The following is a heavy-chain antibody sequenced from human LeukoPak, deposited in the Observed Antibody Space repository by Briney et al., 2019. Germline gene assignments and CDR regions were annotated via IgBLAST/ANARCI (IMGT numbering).Heavy chain of an antibody. V-gene: IGHV3-7*01. J-gene: IGHJ5*02. CDR2: IKQDGSEK. Sequence: PGGSLRLSCAASGFTFSSYWMSWVRQAPGKGLEWVANIKQDGSEKYYVDSVKGRFTIPRDNAKNSFYLKMKALRDRATPLNYFVAPVKGRFTTYRDNAKNSLYLQMNRLRAEDTAVYYCATENAYYDFWSGYYRNLNWFDPWGQGTLVTVSS. D-gene: IGHD3-10*01. CDR1: GFTFSSYW. CDR3: VAPVKGRFTTYRDNAKNSLYLQMNRLRAEDTAVYYCATENAYYDFWSGYYRNLNWFDP.